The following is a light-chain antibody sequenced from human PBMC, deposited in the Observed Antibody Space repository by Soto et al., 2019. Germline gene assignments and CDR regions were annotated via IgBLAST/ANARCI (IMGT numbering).Light chain of an antibody. Sequence: QSVLTQPPSASGSPGQSVTISCTGTSSDVGGYNYVSWYQQHPGKAPKFMIYEVSKRPSGVPDRFSGSKSGNTASLTVSGLHAEDEAAYYCSSYAGSNNLVFGGGTKLTVL. V-gene: IGLV2-8*01. CDR3: SSYAGSNNLV. CDR1: SSDVGGYNY. CDR2: EVS. J-gene: IGLJ2*01.